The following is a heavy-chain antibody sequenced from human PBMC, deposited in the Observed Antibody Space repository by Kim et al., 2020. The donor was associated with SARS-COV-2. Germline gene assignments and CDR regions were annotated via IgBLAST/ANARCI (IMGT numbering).Heavy chain of an antibody. D-gene: IGHD3-22*01. Sequence: SETLSLTCTVYGGSISSGCYYWSWIRQHPGKGLEWIGYIYYSGSTYYNPSLKSRVTISVDTSKNQFSLKLSSVTAADTAVYYCASGPSNYYDLYYFDYWGQGTLVTVSS. V-gene: IGHV4-31*03. CDR2: IYYSGST. J-gene: IGHJ4*02. CDR3: ASGPSNYYDLYYFDY. CDR1: GGSISSGCYY.